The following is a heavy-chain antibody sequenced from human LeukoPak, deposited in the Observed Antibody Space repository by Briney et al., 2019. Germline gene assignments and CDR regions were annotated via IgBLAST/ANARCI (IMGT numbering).Heavy chain of an antibody. Sequence: GESLKISCKGSGFTFSSFYIGWVRQMPGKGLEWMGIIYPYDSDTRYGPSFQGQVTISVDMSISTAYLQWNSLKASDTAIYYCARRRGVSGAYYVDYWGQGTLVTVSS. CDR2: IYPYDSDT. V-gene: IGHV5-51*01. CDR3: ARRRGVSGAYYVDY. D-gene: IGHD3-10*01. J-gene: IGHJ4*02. CDR1: GFTFSSFY.